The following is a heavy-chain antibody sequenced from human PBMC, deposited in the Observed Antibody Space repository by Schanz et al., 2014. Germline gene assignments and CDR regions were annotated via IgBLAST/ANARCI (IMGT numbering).Heavy chain of an antibody. CDR2: IIPILGIA. D-gene: IGHD6-13*01. V-gene: IGHV1-69*02. J-gene: IGHJ4*02. CDR3: ASSGAGYSSSWDFDY. Sequence: QVQLVQSGAEVKKPGSSMKVSCKASGGTFNSYTINWVRQAPGQGLEWMGRIIPILGIANYAQKFQGRVTITADKSSDTAYMELSSLRSEDTAVYYCASSGAGYSSSWDFDYWGQGTLVTVSS. CDR1: GGTFNSYT.